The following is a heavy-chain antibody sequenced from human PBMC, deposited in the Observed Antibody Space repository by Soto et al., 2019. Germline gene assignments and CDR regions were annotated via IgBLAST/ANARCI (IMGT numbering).Heavy chain of an antibody. CDR1: GFTFSSYS. J-gene: IGHJ3*02. D-gene: IGHD3-10*01. Sequence: GGSLRLSCAASGFTFSSYSMNWVRQAPGKGLEWVSYISSSSSTIYYADSVKGRFTISRDNAKNSLYLQMNSLRAEDKAVYYCASVMGITMVRGDAFDIWGQGTMVTVSS. V-gene: IGHV3-48*04. CDR3: ASVMGITMVRGDAFDI. CDR2: ISSSSSTI.